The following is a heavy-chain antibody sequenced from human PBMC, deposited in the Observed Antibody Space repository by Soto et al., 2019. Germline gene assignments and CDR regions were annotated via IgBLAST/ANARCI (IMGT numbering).Heavy chain of an antibody. CDR3: AKEGDDYVWGTYRKNWFDP. CDR2: IHGGGNSA. D-gene: IGHD3-16*02. CDR1: GFTFSGYA. J-gene: IGHJ5*02. V-gene: IGHV3-23*01. Sequence: HPGGSLRLSCAASGFTFSGYAMSWVRQAPGKGLEWVSVIHGGGNSAYYADSVKGRFTISRDNSKNTLYLQMNSLRVEDTAEYYCAKEGDDYVWGTYRKNWFDPCGQGTLVTVSS.